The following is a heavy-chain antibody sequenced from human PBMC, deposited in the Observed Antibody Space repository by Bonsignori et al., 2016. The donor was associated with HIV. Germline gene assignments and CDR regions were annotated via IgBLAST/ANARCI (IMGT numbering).Heavy chain of an antibody. D-gene: IGHD3-3*01. V-gene: IGHV3-48*03. Sequence: WIRQPPGKGLEWVSYISGSGDSISYADSVKGRFIISRDNAKNSLFLQMNSLRAEDTAVYYCATPVTIFRVVPYPDYWGQGTLVTVSS. CDR3: ATPVTIFRVVPYPDY. J-gene: IGHJ4*02. CDR2: ISGSGDSI.